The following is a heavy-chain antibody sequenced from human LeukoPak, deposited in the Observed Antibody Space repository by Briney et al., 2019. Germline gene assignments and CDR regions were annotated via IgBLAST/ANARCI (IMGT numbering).Heavy chain of an antibody. J-gene: IGHJ4*02. D-gene: IGHD3-22*01. CDR2: ISGSGGST. CDR3: ARDYYDSRGYWGGDY. V-gene: IGHV3-23*01. Sequence: GGSLRLSCAASGFTFSSYAMSWVRQAPGKGLEWVSAISGSGGSTYYADSVKGRFTISRDNSKNTLYLQMNSLRAEDTAVYYCARDYYDSRGYWGGDYWGQGTLVTVSS. CDR1: GFTFSSYA.